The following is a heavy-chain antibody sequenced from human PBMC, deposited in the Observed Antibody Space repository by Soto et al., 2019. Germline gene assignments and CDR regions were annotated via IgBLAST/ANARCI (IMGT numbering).Heavy chain of an antibody. CDR2: IYWDDDK. J-gene: IGHJ5*02. CDR1: GFSLTTSGVG. V-gene: IGHV2-5*02. Sequence: QITLKESGPTLVKPTQTLTLTYTFSGFSLTTSGVGVGWIRQPPGKALEWLALIYWDDDKRYSPSLKSRLTITKDTSKNQVLLTMTNMDPLDTATYYCAHRIASAPWLRFDPWGQGTLVTVSS. CDR3: AHRIASAPWLRFDP. D-gene: IGHD6-13*01.